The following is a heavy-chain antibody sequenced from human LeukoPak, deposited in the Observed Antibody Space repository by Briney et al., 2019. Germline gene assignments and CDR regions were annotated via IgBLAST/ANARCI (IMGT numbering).Heavy chain of an antibody. Sequence: GGSLRLSCAASGFILSDYYMRWVREAPGTGLEWVSYISNSSSYTNYADSVKGRFTISRDNAKNSLYLKMNSLRADDTAVYYCARVEEVGANDYWGQGTLVTVSS. CDR1: GFILSDYY. V-gene: IGHV3-11*06. CDR3: ARVEEVGANDY. CDR2: ISNSSSYT. J-gene: IGHJ4*02. D-gene: IGHD1-26*01.